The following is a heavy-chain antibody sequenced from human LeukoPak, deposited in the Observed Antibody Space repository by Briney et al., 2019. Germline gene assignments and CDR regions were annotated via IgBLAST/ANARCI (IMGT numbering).Heavy chain of an antibody. Sequence: ASVKVSCKASGYTSTSYAMNWVRQAPGQGLEWMGWINTNTGNPTYAQGFTGRFVFSLDTSVSTAYLQISSLKAEDTAVYYCARDLDCSSTSCYSFDPWGQGTLVTVSS. CDR2: INTNTGNP. CDR1: GYTSTSYA. CDR3: ARDLDCSSTSCYSFDP. V-gene: IGHV7-4-1*02. J-gene: IGHJ5*02. D-gene: IGHD2-2*01.